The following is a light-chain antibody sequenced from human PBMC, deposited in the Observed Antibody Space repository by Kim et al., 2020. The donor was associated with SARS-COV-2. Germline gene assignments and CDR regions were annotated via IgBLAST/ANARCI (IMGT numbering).Light chain of an antibody. J-gene: IGKJ2*01. CDR2: GAS. Sequence: EIVMTQSPATLSVSPGERATLSCRASQSVSSDLAWYQQKTGQAPRLLIYGASTMATGIPARFSGSGSGTEFTLTISSLKSEDSEVSYCQQYNNWPMYTFGQGTKLEI. CDR3: QQYNNWPMYT. V-gene: IGKV3-15*01. CDR1: QSVSSD.